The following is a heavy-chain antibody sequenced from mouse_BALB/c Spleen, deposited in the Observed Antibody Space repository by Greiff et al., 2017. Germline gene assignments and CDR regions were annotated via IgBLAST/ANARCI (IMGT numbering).Heavy chain of an antibody. CDR3: ARENGYDVDWFAY. Sequence: EVQGVESGGGLVKPGGSLKLSCAASGFTFSSYAMSWVRQSPEKRLEWVAEISSGGSYTYYPDTVTGRFTISRDNAKNTLYLEMSSLRSEDTAMYYCARENGYDVDWFAYWGQGTLVTVSA. J-gene: IGHJ3*01. D-gene: IGHD2-2*01. CDR2: ISSGGSYT. CDR1: GFTFSSYA. V-gene: IGHV5-9-4*01.